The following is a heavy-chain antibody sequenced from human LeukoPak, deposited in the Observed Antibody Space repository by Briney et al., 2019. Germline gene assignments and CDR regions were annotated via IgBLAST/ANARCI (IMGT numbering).Heavy chain of an antibody. Sequence: GGSPRLSCAASGFTFSSYAMSWVRQAPGKGLEWVSSIIGSGGSTTYAESVKGRFTFSRDNSKNTMYLQMNSLRSEDTAVYYCVKELLDGSMAFDIWGQGTMVTVSS. V-gene: IGHV3-23*01. CDR2: IIGSGGST. CDR3: VKELLDGSMAFDI. D-gene: IGHD5-24*01. J-gene: IGHJ3*02. CDR1: GFTFSSYA.